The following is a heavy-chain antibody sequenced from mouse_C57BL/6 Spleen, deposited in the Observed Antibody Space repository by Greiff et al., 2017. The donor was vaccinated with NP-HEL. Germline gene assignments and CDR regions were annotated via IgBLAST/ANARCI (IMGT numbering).Heavy chain of an antibody. J-gene: IGHJ4*01. CDR1: GYTFTDYY. D-gene: IGHD1-1*01. V-gene: IGHV1-75*01. CDR3: AFSVDYAMDY. Sequence: QVQLKQSGPELVKPGASVKISCKASGYTFTDYYINWVKQRPGQGLEWIGWIFPGSGSTYYNEKFKGKATLTVDKSSSTAYMFLSSLTSEDSAVYFWAFSVDYAMDYWGQGTSVTVSS. CDR2: IFPGSGST.